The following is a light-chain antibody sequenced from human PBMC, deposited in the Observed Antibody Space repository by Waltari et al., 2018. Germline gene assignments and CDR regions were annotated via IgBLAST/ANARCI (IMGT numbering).Light chain of an antibody. CDR2: DDS. J-gene: IGLJ2*01. CDR1: NIGSKS. Sequence: SYVLTQPPSVSVAPGKTARITCGGNNIGSKSVHWYQQKPGQAPVLVIYDDSDRPSGIPERFSGSNSGNTTTLTISRVEAGDEADYCCQVWDSSSDHPVVFGGGTKLTVL. CDR3: QVWDSSSDHPVV. V-gene: IGLV3-21*04.